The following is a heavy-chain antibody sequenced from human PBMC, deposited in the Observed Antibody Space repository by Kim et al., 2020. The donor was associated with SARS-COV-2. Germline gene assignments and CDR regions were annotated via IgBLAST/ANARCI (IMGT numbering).Heavy chain of an antibody. V-gene: IGHV3-11*06. CDR3: ARVGSSSWYSNWFDP. CDR2: ISSSSSYT. CDR1: GFTFSDYY. Sequence: GGSLRLSCAASGFTFSDYYMSWIRQAPGKGLEWVSYISSSSSYTNYADSVKGRFTISRDNAKNSLYLQMNSLRAEDTAVYYCARVGSSSWYSNWFDPWGQGTLVTVSS. D-gene: IGHD6-13*01. J-gene: IGHJ5*02.